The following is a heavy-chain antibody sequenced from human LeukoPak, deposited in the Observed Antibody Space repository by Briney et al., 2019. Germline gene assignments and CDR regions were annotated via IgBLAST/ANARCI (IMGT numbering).Heavy chain of an antibody. CDR1: GYTFTSYG. V-gene: IGHV1-18*01. CDR2: ISAYNGNT. CDR3: ARDLFSVDYGVSGSDFYGMDV. D-gene: IGHD4-17*01. Sequence: EASVKVSCKASGYTFTSYGISWVRQAPGQGLEWMGWISAYNGNTNYAQKLQGRVTMTTDTSTSTAYMEPRSLRSDDTAVYYCARDLFSVDYGVSGSDFYGMDVWGQGTTVTVSS. J-gene: IGHJ6*02.